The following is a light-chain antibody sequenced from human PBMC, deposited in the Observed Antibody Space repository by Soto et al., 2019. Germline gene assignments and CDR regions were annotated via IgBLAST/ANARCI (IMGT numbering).Light chain of an antibody. Sequence: DIQMTQAPSSLCASVGDRVNITCQACQDISNYLNWYQQKPGKAPKLLIYAACSLQSGVPSRFSGSGSGTDFTLTISSLQPEDFATYYCQQSYSTPRTFGQGTKVDI. J-gene: IGKJ1*01. V-gene: IGKV1-39*01. CDR2: AAC. CDR1: QDISNY. CDR3: QQSYSTPRT.